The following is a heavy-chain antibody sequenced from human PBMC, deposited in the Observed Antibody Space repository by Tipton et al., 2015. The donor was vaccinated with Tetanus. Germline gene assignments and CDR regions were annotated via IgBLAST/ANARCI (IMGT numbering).Heavy chain of an antibody. V-gene: IGHV3-21*01. CDR2: ISSGSTYI. Sequence: SLRLSCAASGFTFSNYGMHWVRQAPGKGLEWVSSISSGSTYIYYADSVKGRFTISRDNAKNSLYLLMDSLRAEDTAVYYCARDQIVEQATRDHDYGVDVWGQGTTVTVSS. CDR3: ARDQIVEQATRDHDYGVDV. D-gene: IGHD3-22*01. J-gene: IGHJ6*02. CDR1: GFTFSNYG.